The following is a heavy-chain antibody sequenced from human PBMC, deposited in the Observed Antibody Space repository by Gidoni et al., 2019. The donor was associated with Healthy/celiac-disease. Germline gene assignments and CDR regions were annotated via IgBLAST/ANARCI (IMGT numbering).Heavy chain of an antibody. CDR2: IWYDGSNK. V-gene: IGHV3-33*01. D-gene: IGHD2-2*02. CDR3: ARDFPYCSSTSCYTTEAFDY. J-gene: IGHJ4*02. CDR1: GFTFSSYG. Sequence: QVQLVESGGGVVQPGRSLRLSCAASGFTFSSYGMHWVRQAPGKGLEWVAVIWYDGSNKYYADSVKGRFTISRDNSKNTLYLQMNSLRAEDTAVYYCARDFPYCSSTSCYTTEAFDYWGQGTLVTVSS.